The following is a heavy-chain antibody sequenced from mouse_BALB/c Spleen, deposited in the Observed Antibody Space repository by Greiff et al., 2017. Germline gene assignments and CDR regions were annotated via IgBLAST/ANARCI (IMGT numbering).Heavy chain of an antibody. CDR1: GYTFTSYW. CDR2: INPSTGYT. Sequence: QVQLLQSGAELAKPGASVKMSCKASGYTFTSYWMHWVKQRPGQGLEWIGYINPSTGYTEYNQKFKDKATLTADKSSSTAYMQLSSLTSEDSAVYYCATRPLGYLPWCAYWGQGTLVTVSA. V-gene: IGHV1-7*01. J-gene: IGHJ3*01. CDR3: ATRPLGYLPWCAY. D-gene: IGHD2-2*01.